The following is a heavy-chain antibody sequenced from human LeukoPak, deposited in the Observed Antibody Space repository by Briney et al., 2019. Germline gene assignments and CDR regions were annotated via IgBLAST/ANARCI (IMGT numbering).Heavy chain of an antibody. V-gene: IGHV4-59*01. CDR2: IYYSGST. CDR3: ARSSGYWTAGASDI. Sequence: SETLSLTCSVSGGSISSYYWTWIRQPPGKELEWFGYIYYSGSTYYNPSLKSRVTISVDTSKNQFSLKLSSVTAADTAVYYCARSSGYWTAGASDIWGQGTMVTVSS. CDR1: GGSISSYY. D-gene: IGHD3-22*01. J-gene: IGHJ3*02.